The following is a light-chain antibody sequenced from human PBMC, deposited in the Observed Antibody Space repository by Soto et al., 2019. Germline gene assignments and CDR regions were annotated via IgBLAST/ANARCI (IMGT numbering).Light chain of an antibody. Sequence: IVLTQSPATLSLSPGERATLSCTASQHVTTTYIAWYQQKFGQAPRLLIYGASTRATGTPDRFTGGGVRTDFTLTISRVEPEDFAVYYCQQYDSSFTFGGGTKVEMK. V-gene: IGKV3-20*01. J-gene: IGKJ4*01. CDR2: GAS. CDR1: QHVTTTY. CDR3: QQYDSSFT.